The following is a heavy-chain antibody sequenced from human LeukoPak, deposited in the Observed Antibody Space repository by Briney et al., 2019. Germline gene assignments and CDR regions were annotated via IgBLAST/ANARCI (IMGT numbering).Heavy chain of an antibody. CDR1: GYSISSGYY. Sequence: PPETLSLTCAVSGYSISSGYYWGWIRQPPGKGLEWIGSIYRSGSTYYNPSLKSRVTISVDTSKNQFSLKLSSVTAADTAVYYCASPRTGYYIDYWGQGTLVTVSS. V-gene: IGHV4-38-2*01. CDR2: IYRSGST. D-gene: IGHD3/OR15-3a*01. J-gene: IGHJ4*02. CDR3: ASPRTGYYIDY.